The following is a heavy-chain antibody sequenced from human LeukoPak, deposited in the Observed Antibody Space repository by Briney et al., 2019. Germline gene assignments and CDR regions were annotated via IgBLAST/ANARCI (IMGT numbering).Heavy chain of an antibody. CDR2: ISGSGGST. V-gene: IGHV3-23*01. D-gene: IGHD3-9*01. CDR1: GFTFNRYG. J-gene: IGHJ4*02. Sequence: GGSLRLSCAASGFTFNRYGMSWVRQAPGKGLEWVSGISGSGGSTYYADSVKGRFTISRDNAKNTLYLHMNSLRAEDTAIYYCATNPAALRYFDWLSRFDYWGQGTLVTVSS. CDR3: ATNPAALRYFDWLSRFDY.